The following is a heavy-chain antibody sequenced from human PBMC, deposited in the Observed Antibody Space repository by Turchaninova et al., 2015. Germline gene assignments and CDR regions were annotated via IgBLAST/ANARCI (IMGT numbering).Heavy chain of an antibody. CDR3: AREKDSGEGAFDM. J-gene: IGHJ3*02. Sequence: QVQLVQSGAEGKKPGASVQVSGKASGYPFNGDGIRWVRQAPGEGLDWMGWISVYSGSTDYAQDFQGRVTMTTDKSTRTAYMELTSLSSDDTGVYYCAREKDSGEGAFDMWGQGTMVTVSS. CDR1: GYPFNGDG. D-gene: IGHD3-10*01. V-gene: IGHV1-18*04. CDR2: ISVYSGST.